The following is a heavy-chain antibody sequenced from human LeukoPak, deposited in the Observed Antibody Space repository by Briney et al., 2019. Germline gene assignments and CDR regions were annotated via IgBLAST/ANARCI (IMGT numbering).Heavy chain of an antibody. CDR2: VSGSGDNT. CDR3: ARKLWGLTLLSSDY. D-gene: IGHD2-21*01. V-gene: IGHV3-23*01. J-gene: IGHJ4*02. Sequence: AGSLRLSCAAYGFSFGNHAMIWVRQAAGKGREWVSVVSGSGDNTHHTDSRRGPLTPCTANYKHPMFLRVDRLSATDTSIYYSARKLWGLTLLSSDYWGEGTLVTVSS. CDR1: GFSFGNHA.